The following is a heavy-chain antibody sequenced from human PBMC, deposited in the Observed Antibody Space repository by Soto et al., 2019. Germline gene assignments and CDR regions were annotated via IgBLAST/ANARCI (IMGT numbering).Heavy chain of an antibody. CDR2: IYYTGNN. CDR1: GDSISSPHYY. Sequence: SETLSLTCTVSGDSISSPHYYWTWIRQPPGKGLEWVGYIYYTGNNFYNPALKSRVAMSVDPSTNQFSLKLASVSDAVTAVYFCARDLNQNYDSSPWYVGFDFWGPGILVTVSS. J-gene: IGHJ4*02. D-gene: IGHD3-22*01. V-gene: IGHV4-30-4*01. CDR3: ARDLNQNYDSSPWYVGFDF.